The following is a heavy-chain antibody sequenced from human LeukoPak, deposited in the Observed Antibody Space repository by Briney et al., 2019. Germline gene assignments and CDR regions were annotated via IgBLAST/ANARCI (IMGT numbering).Heavy chain of an antibody. V-gene: IGHV5-51*01. CDR3: ARRAEGYAFDI. CDR1: GYDFPSYW. J-gene: IGHJ3*02. CDR2: IYPGDSDT. Sequence: GESLKISCKGSGYDFPSYWIAWVRQMAGKGLEWMGIIYPGDSDTRYSPSFQGQVTISADKSISTAYLQWSSLKASDIAMYYCARRAEGYAFDIWGQGTMVTVSS. D-gene: IGHD1-14*01.